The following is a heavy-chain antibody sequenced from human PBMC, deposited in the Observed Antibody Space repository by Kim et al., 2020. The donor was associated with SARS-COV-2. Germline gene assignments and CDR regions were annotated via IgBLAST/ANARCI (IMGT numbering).Heavy chain of an antibody. D-gene: IGHD6-13*01. CDR3: AKDNPEGYSSSWYSWYYYGMDV. J-gene: IGHJ6*02. CDR1: GFTFSSYA. V-gene: IGHV3-23*01. Sequence: GGSLRLSCAASGFTFSSYAMSWVRQAPGKGLEWVSAISGSGGSTYYADSVKGRFTISRDNSKNTLYLQMNSLRAEDTAVYYCAKDNPEGYSSSWYSWYYYGMDVWGQGTTVTVSS. CDR2: ISGSGGST.